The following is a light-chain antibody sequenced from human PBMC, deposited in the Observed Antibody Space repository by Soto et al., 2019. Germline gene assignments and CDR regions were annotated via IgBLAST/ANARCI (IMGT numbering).Light chain of an antibody. CDR2: DDI. Sequence: QSVLTQPPSVSGALGQRVTISCTGSSSNIGAGYDVHWYQQLPGTAPKLLIYDDINRPSGVPDRFSGSKSGTSASLAITGLQAEDEADYYCQSYDISLSGSRVFGGGTKLTVL. CDR1: SSNIGAGYD. CDR3: QSYDISLSGSRV. V-gene: IGLV1-40*01. J-gene: IGLJ2*01.